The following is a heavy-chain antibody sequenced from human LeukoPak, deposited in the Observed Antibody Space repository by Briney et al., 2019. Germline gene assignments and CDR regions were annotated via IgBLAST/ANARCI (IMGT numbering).Heavy chain of an antibody. CDR3: ARVEVAAAFDY. CDR1: GFTLSSYW. J-gene: IGHJ4*02. CDR2: INSDGSST. Sequence: PGGSLRLSCAASGFTLSSYWMHWVRQAPGKGLVWVSRINSDGSSTSYADSVKGRFTISRDNAKNTLYLQMNSLRAEDTAVYYCARVEVAAAFDYWGQGTLVTVSS. D-gene: IGHD6-13*01. V-gene: IGHV3-74*01.